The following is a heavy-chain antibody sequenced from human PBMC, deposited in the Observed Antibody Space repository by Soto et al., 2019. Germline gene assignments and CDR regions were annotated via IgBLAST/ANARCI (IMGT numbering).Heavy chain of an antibody. V-gene: IGHV1-46*01. CDR2: INPSGGST. CDR1: GYTFTSYY. Sequence: ASMKVSCKASGYTFTSYYMHWVGQAPGQGLEWMGIINPSGGSTSYAQKFQGRVTMTRDTSTSTVYMELSSLRSEDTAVYYCARSDTVTKVYYYYGMDVWGQGTTITVSS. CDR3: ARSDTVTKVYYYYGMDV. D-gene: IGHD4-17*01. J-gene: IGHJ6*02.